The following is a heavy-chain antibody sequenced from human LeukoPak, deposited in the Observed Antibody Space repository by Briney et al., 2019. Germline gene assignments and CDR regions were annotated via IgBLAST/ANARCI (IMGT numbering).Heavy chain of an antibody. V-gene: IGHV1-2*02. CDR1: GYTFTGYY. Sequence: ASVKVSCKASGYTFTGYYMHWVRQAPGQGLESMGWINPNSGGTNYAQKFQGRVNMTRDTSISTAYMELSRLRSDDTAVYYCAREDSGYDLWYFDLWGRGTLVTVSS. CDR2: INPNSGGT. CDR3: AREDSGYDLWYFDL. J-gene: IGHJ2*01. D-gene: IGHD5-12*01.